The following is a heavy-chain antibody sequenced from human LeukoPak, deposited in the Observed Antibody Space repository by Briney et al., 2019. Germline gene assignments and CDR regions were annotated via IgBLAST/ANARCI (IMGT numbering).Heavy chain of an antibody. CDR2: INPNSGGT. Sequence: ASVKVSCKASGYAFTGYYMHWVRQAPGQGLEWMGWINPNSGGTNYAQKFQGRVTMTRDTSISTAYMELSRLRSDDTAVYYCARHYGSGRVPYYYYMDVWGKGTTVTVSS. V-gene: IGHV1-2*02. CDR3: ARHYGSGRVPYYYYMDV. D-gene: IGHD3-10*01. CDR1: GYAFTGYY. J-gene: IGHJ6*03.